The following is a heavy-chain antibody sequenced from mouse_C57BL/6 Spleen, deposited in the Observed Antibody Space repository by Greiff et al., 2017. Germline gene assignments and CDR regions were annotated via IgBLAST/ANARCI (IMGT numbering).Heavy chain of an antibody. CDR1: GYTFTDYY. J-gene: IGHJ4*01. Sequence: VQLQQSGPVLVKPGASVKMSCKASGYTFTDYYMNWVKQSHGKSLEWIGVINPYNGGTSYNQKFKGKATLTVDKSSSTAYMELNSLTSEDSAVYYCARAYYGSSLYAMDYWGQGTSVTVSS. CDR3: ARAYYGSSLYAMDY. CDR2: INPYNGGT. D-gene: IGHD1-1*01. V-gene: IGHV1-19*01.